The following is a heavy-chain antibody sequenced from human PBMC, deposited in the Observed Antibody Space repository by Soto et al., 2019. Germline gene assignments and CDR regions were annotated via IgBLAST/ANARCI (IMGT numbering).Heavy chain of an antibody. CDR2: IKSNGDDT. CDR3: ARDQRSYGEPPFDH. J-gene: IGHJ4*02. CDR1: GFAFTGYY. D-gene: IGHD3-16*01. Sequence: ASVKVSCKASGFAFTGYYIHWVRLAPGQGLEWMGWIKSNGDDTKYARKFQDRVTMTRDTSMNTVYMELSRLRSDDTAVYYCARDQRSYGEPPFDHWGQGTLVTVSS. V-gene: IGHV1-2*02.